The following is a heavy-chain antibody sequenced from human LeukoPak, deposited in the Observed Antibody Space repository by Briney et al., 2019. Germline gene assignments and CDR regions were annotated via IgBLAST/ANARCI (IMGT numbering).Heavy chain of an antibody. J-gene: IGHJ4*02. Sequence: GRSLRLSCVASGFTFSSHGMHWVRQAPGKGLEWVAIISYDGSNKYFADSVKGRFTISRDSCKNTLYLQMNSLRAEDTAVYYCARDRSSSWALDYWGQGTLVTVSS. V-gene: IGHV3-30*03. CDR3: ARDRSSSWALDY. CDR2: ISYDGSNK. D-gene: IGHD6-13*01. CDR1: GFTFSSHG.